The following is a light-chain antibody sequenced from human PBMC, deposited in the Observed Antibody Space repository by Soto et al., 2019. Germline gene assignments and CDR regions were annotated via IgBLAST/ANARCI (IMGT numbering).Light chain of an antibody. V-gene: IGKV3D-7*01. CDR1: QSTSSRF. J-gene: IGKJ1*01. CDR3: QQDYNLPRT. CDR2: EAS. Sequence: PGERVTLSCRASQSTSSRFLTWSRQKPGQAPRLLICEASTRATSIPARFSGSGSGTDFTLTISSLQPEDFAVSYCQQDYNLPRTFGQGTKVEIK.